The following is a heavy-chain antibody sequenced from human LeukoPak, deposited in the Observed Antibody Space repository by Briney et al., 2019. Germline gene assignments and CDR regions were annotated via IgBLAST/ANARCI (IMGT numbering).Heavy chain of an antibody. Sequence: GGSLRLSCAISGVTSNTYAMHWVRQAPGQGLEWVAAISFDGSNTYYADSVRGRFTIYRDNSKKMVYLQMGRLRPEDTAIYFCARAALSSGWKAGINHWGQGSLVTAS. CDR2: ISFDGSNT. CDR1: GVTSNTYA. CDR3: ARAALSSGWKAGINH. J-gene: IGHJ5*02. D-gene: IGHD6-19*01. V-gene: IGHV3-30*03.